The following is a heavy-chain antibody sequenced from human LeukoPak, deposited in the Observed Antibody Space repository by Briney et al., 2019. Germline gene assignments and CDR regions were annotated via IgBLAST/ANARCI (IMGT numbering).Heavy chain of an antibody. CDR1: GYTFTSHC. D-gene: IGHD3-22*01. J-gene: IGHJ2*01. CDR3: ARITMTTSGWYFDL. Sequence: VASVKVSCKASGYTFTSHCMHWVRQAPGEGLEWMGIIHPSGGSTTYAQKFQGRVTMTTDTSTSTVYMELSSLRSEDTALYYCARITMTTSGWYFDLWGRGTLVTVSS. CDR2: IHPSGGST. V-gene: IGHV1-46*01.